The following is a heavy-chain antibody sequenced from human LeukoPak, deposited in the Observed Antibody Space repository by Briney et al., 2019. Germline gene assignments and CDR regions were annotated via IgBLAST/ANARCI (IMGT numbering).Heavy chain of an antibody. D-gene: IGHD2-21*01. CDR2: ISLDRVTT. Sequence: GGSLTLSCVASGFTFSRYTMHWVRQTPGKGPEWVAVISLDRVTTFYADSVKGRFTISRDNSKNTLYLRMNTLRADDMAIYYCAIDLIDGLPDYFDYWGQGTLVTVSS. V-gene: IGHV3-30-3*01. J-gene: IGHJ4*02. CDR3: AIDLIDGLPDYFDY. CDR1: GFTFSRYT.